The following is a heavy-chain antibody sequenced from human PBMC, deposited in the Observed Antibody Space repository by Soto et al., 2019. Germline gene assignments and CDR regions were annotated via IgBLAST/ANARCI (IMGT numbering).Heavy chain of an antibody. CDR3: ARGVGSGSNYNQYNWFDP. CDR1: GYTFTNYG. J-gene: IGHJ5*02. Sequence: ASVKVSCKASGYTFTNYGISWVRQAPGQGLEWMGWINVYNGNTKYAQKVQGRVTMTTDTSTSTAYMELRSLRSDDTAVYYCARGVGSGSNYNQYNWFDPWGQETLVTVSS. V-gene: IGHV1-18*01. CDR2: INVYNGNT. D-gene: IGHD3-10*01.